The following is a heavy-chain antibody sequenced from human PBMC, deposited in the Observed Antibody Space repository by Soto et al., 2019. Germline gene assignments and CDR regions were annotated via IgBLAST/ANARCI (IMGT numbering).Heavy chain of an antibody. CDR2: IYYSGST. V-gene: IGHV4-31*03. CDR1: GGSISSGGYY. CDR3: ARDEREGDSSSWYWYYYGMDV. J-gene: IGHJ6*02. D-gene: IGHD6-13*01. Sequence: SETLSLTCSVSGGSISSGGYYWSWIRQHPGKGLEWIGYIYYSGSTYYNPSLKSRVTISVKTSKNQFSLKLSSVTAADTAVYYCARDEREGDSSSWYWYYYGMDVWGQGTTVTVS.